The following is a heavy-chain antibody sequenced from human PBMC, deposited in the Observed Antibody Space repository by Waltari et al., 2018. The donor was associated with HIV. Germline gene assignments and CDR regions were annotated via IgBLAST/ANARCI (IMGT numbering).Heavy chain of an antibody. J-gene: IGHJ2*01. CDR3: ARHALRVGAAYWNFDL. Sequence: QLQLQESGPGLVKPSETLSLTCTVSGGSVSSSSSFWGWIRQPPGKGLEWVGRLYYTGSAYDNPSLKSRVTISVDASKNQFSLKGTSVTAADTAVYYCARHALRVGAAYWNFDLWGRGTLVTVSS. CDR2: LYYTGSA. D-gene: IGHD1-26*01. V-gene: IGHV4-39*01. CDR1: GGSVSSSSSF.